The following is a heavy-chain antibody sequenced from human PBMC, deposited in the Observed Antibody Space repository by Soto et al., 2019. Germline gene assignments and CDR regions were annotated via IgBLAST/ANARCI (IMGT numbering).Heavy chain of an antibody. Sequence: SETLSLTCTVSGGSISSSSYYWGWIRQPPGKGLEWIGSIYYSGSTYYNPSHKSRVTISVDTSKNQFSLKLSSVTGADTTVYYCARHATRWYDFCSGPYYYYYGMDVWGQGNTVTVSS. CDR1: GGSISSSSYY. CDR2: IYYSGST. D-gene: IGHD3-3*01. V-gene: IGHV4-39*01. CDR3: ARHATRWYDFCSGPYYYYYGMDV. J-gene: IGHJ6*02.